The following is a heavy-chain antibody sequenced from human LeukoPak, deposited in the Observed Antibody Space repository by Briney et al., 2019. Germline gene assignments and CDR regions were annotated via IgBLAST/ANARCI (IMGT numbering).Heavy chain of an antibody. CDR2: ISGSGGST. CDR1: GFTFSSYA. CDR3: AKASAGSSWYLGDEY. Sequence: PGGSLRLSCAASGFTFSSYAMSWVRQAPGKGLEWVSAISGSGGSTYYADSVKGRFTISRDNSKNTLYLQMNSLRAEDTAVYYCAKASAGSSWYLGDEYWGRGTLVTVSS. V-gene: IGHV3-23*01. D-gene: IGHD6-13*01. J-gene: IGHJ4*02.